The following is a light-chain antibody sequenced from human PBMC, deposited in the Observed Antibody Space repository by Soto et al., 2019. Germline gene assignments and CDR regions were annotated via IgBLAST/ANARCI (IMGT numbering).Light chain of an antibody. V-gene: IGLV2-14*01. CDR1: SSDVGDYTY. Sequence: QSVLTQPASVSGSPGQSIAISCTGTSSDVGDYTYVSWYQQHPGKAPKLMIYEVSNRPSGVSNRFSGSKSGNTASLTISGLQAEDEGDYYCSSYTSSNTFVFGTGTKVTVL. J-gene: IGLJ1*01. CDR3: SSYTSSNTFV. CDR2: EVS.